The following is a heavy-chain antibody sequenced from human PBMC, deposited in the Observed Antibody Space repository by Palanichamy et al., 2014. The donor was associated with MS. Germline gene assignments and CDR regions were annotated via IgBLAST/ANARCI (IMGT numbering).Heavy chain of an antibody. CDR1: GYAFTSYD. Sequence: QVQLVQSGAEVEKPGASVKVSCKASGYAFTSYDINWVRQATGQGLEWVGWMIPNSGNTGYAQKFQGRVTITRNTSISTAYMELSSLRSEDTAVYYCARGFGVVTYAAYFDYWGQGTLVTVSS. J-gene: IGHJ4*02. V-gene: IGHV1-8*03. CDR2: MIPNSGNT. D-gene: IGHD3-3*01. CDR3: ARGFGVVTYAAYFDY.